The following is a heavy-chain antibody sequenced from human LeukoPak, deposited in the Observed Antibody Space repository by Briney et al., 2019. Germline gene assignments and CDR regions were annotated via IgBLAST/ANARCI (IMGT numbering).Heavy chain of an antibody. D-gene: IGHD2-21*01. CDR2: ISAYNGNT. CDR1: GYTFTSYG. J-gene: IGHJ4*02. V-gene: IGHV1-18*01. CDR3: ARESRYCGGDCYSDY. Sequence: GASVKVPCKASGYTFTSYGISWVRQAPGQGLEWMGWISAYNGNTNYAQKLQGRVTVTTDKSASTAYMEPRSLRSDDTAVYYCARESRYCGGDCYSDYWGQGTLVTVSS.